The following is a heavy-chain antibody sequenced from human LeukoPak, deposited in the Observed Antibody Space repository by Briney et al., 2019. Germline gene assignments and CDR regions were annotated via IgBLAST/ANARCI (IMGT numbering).Heavy chain of an antibody. CDR2: IYYSGST. Sequence: SETLSLTCTVSGGSISSYYCSWIRQPPGKGLEWIGYIYYSGSTNYKPSLKSRVTISVDTSKNQFSLKLNSVTAADTAVYYCARGGYYGSGNDFRFDPWGQGTLVTVSS. D-gene: IGHD3-10*01. CDR3: ARGGYYGSGNDFRFDP. CDR1: GGSISSYY. V-gene: IGHV4-59*01. J-gene: IGHJ5*02.